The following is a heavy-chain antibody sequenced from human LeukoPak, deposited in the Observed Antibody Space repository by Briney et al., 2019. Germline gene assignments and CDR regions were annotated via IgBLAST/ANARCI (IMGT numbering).Heavy chain of an antibody. CDR2: ISGSGGST. J-gene: IGHJ4*02. Sequence: GGSLRLSCAASGFTFSSYAMSWFRQAPGKGLEWVSAISGSGGSTYYADSVKGRFTVSRDNSKNTLYLQMNSLRAEDTAIYYCAKDRDLRQGYYFDHWGQGTLDTVSS. V-gene: IGHV3-23*01. CDR1: GFTFSSYA. CDR3: AKDRDLRQGYYFDH.